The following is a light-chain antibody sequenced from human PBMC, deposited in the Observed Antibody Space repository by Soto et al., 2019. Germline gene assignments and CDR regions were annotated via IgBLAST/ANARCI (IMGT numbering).Light chain of an antibody. CDR2: TIS. CDR3: QQTHSTPLP. CDR1: QSISNS. Sequence: DIQMTQSPSSLSAFVGDRVTITCRASQSISNSLNWYQQKPGKAPRLLISTISSLQSGVPSRFTGSGSGTDFTLTISSLQPEDFANYYCQQTHSTPLPFGGGTKVEV. J-gene: IGKJ4*01. V-gene: IGKV1-39*01.